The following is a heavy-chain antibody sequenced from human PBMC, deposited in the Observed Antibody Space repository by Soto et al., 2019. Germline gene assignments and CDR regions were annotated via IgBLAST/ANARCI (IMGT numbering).Heavy chain of an antibody. D-gene: IGHD2-15*01. CDR1: GFASSDHY. J-gene: IGHJ4*02. V-gene: IGHV3-72*01. CDR2: TKNKGQSFTS. CDR3: ASGVAGAADC. Sequence: EVQLVESGGGLVQPGGSLRLSCAASGFASSDHYMDWVRQAPGKGLEWLGRTKNKGQSFTSEYAPSVKGRFIISRDDSKNSVFLQINSLRTDETAVYYCASGVAGAADCWGQGTQVTVSS.